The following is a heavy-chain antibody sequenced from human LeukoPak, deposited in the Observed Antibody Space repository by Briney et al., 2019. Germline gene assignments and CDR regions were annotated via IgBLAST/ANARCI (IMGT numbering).Heavy chain of an antibody. D-gene: IGHD3-16*01. CDR3: ARGGELVGSYFDY. J-gene: IGHJ4*02. V-gene: IGHV3-20*04. CDR2: MYWCGGDT. CDR1: GYSFGFYG. Sequence: GGSLRLSCGASGYSFGFYGRSWVRQAPGKGLEWFAHMYWCGGDTCYADSVRGLFTISRDNAKTSLYLQMKSLRAEDTALYYCARGGELVGSYFDYWGQGSLVTVSS.